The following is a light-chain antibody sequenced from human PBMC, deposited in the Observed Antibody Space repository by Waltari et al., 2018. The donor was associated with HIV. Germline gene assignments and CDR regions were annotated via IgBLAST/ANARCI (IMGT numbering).Light chain of an antibody. CDR3: QTWDSTTGV. J-gene: IGLJ1*01. CDR1: KLGDKY. Sequence: TQPPSLSVSPGKPVNISCSGDKLGDKYVCWYQQKSGQSPVLVMFQDRKRPSGIPERFSGSNSGNTATLTISGTHPIDESDYYCQTWDSTTGVFGTGTRLTVL. CDR2: QDR. V-gene: IGLV3-1*01.